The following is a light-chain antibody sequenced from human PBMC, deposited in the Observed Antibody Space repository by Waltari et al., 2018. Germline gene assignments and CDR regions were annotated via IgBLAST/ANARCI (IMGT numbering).Light chain of an antibody. Sequence: QSALTQPASVSGSPGQSITISCTGTSSDVGGYNYASWYQQYPGKAPKLMIYDVNKRPSGVSNRFSGSKSGNTASLTISGLQAEDEADYYCSSYTSSSTLVFGGGTKLTVL. V-gene: IGLV2-14*03. CDR1: SSDVGGYNY. CDR2: DVN. J-gene: IGLJ3*02. CDR3: SSYTSSSTLV.